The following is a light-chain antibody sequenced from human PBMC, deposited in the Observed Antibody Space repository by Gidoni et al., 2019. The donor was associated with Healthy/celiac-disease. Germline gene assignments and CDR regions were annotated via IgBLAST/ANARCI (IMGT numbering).Light chain of an antibody. CDR3: QQYNSSPWA. J-gene: IGKJ1*01. Sequence: IQTTQSPSTLSASVGDRVTITCRASQSISSWLAWYQQKPGKAPKLLIYKASSLESGVPSRFSGSGSGTEFTLTISSLQPDDFATYYCQQYNSSPWAFGQGTKVEIK. CDR2: KAS. CDR1: QSISSW. V-gene: IGKV1-5*03.